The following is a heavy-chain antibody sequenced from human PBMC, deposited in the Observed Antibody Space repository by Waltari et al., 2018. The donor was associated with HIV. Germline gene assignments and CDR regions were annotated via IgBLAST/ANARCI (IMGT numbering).Heavy chain of an antibody. CDR3: GKDLTPGGLDV. CDR2: FSLDSDRI. V-gene: IGHV3-9*01. Sequence: EAQLVESGGGLVQPGGSLRLSCAVSGFTFVKYAMHWVRQVPGKGLEWVSGFSLDSDRIDYADSVKGRFTVSRDNAKNSLYLQMNSLRVEDTALYYCGKDLTPGGLDVWGQGTTVIVSS. CDR1: GFTFVKYA. J-gene: IGHJ6*02.